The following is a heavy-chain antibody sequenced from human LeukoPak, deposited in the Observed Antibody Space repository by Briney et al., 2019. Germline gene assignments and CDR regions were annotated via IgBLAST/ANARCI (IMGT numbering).Heavy chain of an antibody. J-gene: IGHJ4*02. CDR1: GYTFSRHW. D-gene: IGHD2-2*01. CDR3: ARICSSTDCLIPD. CDR2: INSDASDT. V-gene: IGHV3-74*01. Sequence: PGGSLRLSCVASGYTFSRHWMHWVRQAPGKGLVWISRINSDASDTNYADFVKGRFTISRDNAKNTVYLQINSLRDEDTAVYYCARICSSTDCLIPDWGQGTLVTVSS.